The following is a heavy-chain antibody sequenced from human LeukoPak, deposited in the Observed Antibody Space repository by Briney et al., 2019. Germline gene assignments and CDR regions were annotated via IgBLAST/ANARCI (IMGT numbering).Heavy chain of an antibody. Sequence: ASVKVSCKASSYTFTNYAFTWVRQAPGQGLEWMGWISAYNGNTNYAQKPQGRVTMNTDTSTSTAYMELRRLRSDDTAVYYCARGLEWLTRRHTWFDPWGQGTLVTVSS. D-gene: IGHD3-3*01. J-gene: IGHJ5*02. CDR2: ISAYNGNT. CDR1: SYTFTNYA. CDR3: ARGLEWLTRRHTWFDP. V-gene: IGHV1-18*01.